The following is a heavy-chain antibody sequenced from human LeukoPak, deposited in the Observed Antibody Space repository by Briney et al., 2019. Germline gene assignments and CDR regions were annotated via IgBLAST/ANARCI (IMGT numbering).Heavy chain of an antibody. J-gene: IGHJ4*02. CDR1: GYSISSGYF. D-gene: IGHD1-26*01. CDR2: INHSGNT. CDR3: ARDRPSGIFEY. V-gene: IGHV4-38-2*02. Sequence: PSETLSLTCTVSGYSISSGYFWGWIRQPPGKGLEWIGSINHSGNTYYYPSLKSRVTISVDTSKNQFSLKLSSVTAADAAVYYCARDRPSGIFEYWGQGTLVTVSS.